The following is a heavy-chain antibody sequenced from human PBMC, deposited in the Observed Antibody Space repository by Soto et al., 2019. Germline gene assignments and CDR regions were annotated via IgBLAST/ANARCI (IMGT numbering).Heavy chain of an antibody. CDR2: IYYSGST. Sequence: SETLSLTCTVSGGSISSSSYYWGWIRQPPGKGLEWIGSIYYSGSTYYNPSLKSRVTISVDTSKNQFSLKLSSVTAADTAVYYCARLRAAAGTRWFGSWGQGPLVTVAS. J-gene: IGHJ5*02. CDR3: ARLRAAAGTRWFGS. V-gene: IGHV4-39*01. CDR1: GGSISSSSYY. D-gene: IGHD6-13*01.